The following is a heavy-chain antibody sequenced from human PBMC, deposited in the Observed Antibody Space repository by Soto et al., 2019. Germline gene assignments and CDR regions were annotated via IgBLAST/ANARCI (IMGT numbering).Heavy chain of an antibody. CDR3: AHRLAVTTFFAY. V-gene: IGHV2-5*01. Sequence: SGPTLVNPTQTLTLTCTISGFSVSTSGVGVGWTRQSPGKALEWLALIYWNDDKHYSPSLKSRLTITKDTSKNQVLLTMTNMDPVDTGTYYCAHRLAVTTFFAYWGQGTLVTVSS. CDR2: IYWNDDK. D-gene: IGHD4-17*01. J-gene: IGHJ4*02. CDR1: GFSVSTSGVG.